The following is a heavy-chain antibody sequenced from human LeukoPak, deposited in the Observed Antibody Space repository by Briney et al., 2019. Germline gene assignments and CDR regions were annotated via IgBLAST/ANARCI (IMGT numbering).Heavy chain of an antibody. CDR2: ISSDGTNK. V-gene: IGHV3-30*04. J-gene: IGHJ5*02. D-gene: IGHD3-10*01. CDR3: ARDRSQEFDP. Sequence: GGSLRLSCAASRFTFRNYAMHWVRQAPGKGLEWVAVISSDGTNKDYADSVKGRFSISRDNSKNTLYLQMNRLRADDTTVYYCARDRSQEFDPWGQGTLVTVSS. CDR1: RFTFRNYA.